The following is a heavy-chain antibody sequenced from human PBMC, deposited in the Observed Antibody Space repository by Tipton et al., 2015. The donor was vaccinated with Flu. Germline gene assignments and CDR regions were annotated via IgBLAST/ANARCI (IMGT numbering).Heavy chain of an antibody. J-gene: IGHJ6*02. CDR1: GFSFSSYT. V-gene: IGHV3-30-3*01. Sequence: RSLRLSCAASGFSFSSYTMHWVRQAPGKGLEWVAVISYVGTNENYADSVKGRFTISRDNSKNTLYLQMNSLRAEDTAVYFCARDKASVGAQPFHYYYGMDVWGQGTTVTVSS. CDR2: ISYVGTNE. D-gene: IGHD1-26*01. CDR3: ARDKASVGAQPFHYYYGMDV.